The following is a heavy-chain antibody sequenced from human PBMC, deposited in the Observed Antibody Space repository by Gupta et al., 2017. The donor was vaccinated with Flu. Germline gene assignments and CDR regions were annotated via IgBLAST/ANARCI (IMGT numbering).Heavy chain of an antibody. CDR3: AKDHSGNYIHYFDS. CDR2: ISASGATT. CDR1: GFTFTNYA. Sequence: EVQLLESGGGLVQPGGSLRLSCAASGFTFTNYAMSWVRQAPGKGLEWVSAISASGATTYYADSVKGRFTISRDNSKNTLYLHMNSLRAEDTAVYYCAKDHSGNYIHYFDSWCQGTLVTVSS. D-gene: IGHD4-23*01. V-gene: IGHV3-23*01. J-gene: IGHJ4*02.